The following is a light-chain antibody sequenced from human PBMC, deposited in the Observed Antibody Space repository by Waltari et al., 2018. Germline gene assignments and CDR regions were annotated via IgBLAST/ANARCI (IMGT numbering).Light chain of an antibody. V-gene: IGKV2-30*01. CDR1: QSLVSSDGNTY. J-gene: IGKJ1*01. CDR3: MQGTHRPWT. CDR2: KVS. Sequence: DVVMTQSPLSLSVTPGQPASISCRSSQSLVSSDGNTYFNWFQQRPGQSPRRLLYKVSNRDYGVPGRFSGRGSGTDFTLRISRVEAEDVGVYYCMQGTHRPWTFGQGTKVEIK.